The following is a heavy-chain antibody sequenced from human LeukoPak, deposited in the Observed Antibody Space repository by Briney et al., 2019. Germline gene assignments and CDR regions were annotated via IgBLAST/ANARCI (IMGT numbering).Heavy chain of an antibody. V-gene: IGHV3-21*01. D-gene: IGHD3-9*01. CDR3: AREEPTYYDILTGYYRGDFDY. CDR1: GFTFSSYS. CDR2: ISSSSYI. Sequence: PGGSLRLSCAASGFTFSSYSMNWVRQAPGKGLEWVSSISSSSYIYYADSVKGRFTISRDNAKNSLYLQMNSLRAEDTAVYYCAREEPTYYDILTGYYRGDFDYWGQGTLVTVSS. J-gene: IGHJ4*02.